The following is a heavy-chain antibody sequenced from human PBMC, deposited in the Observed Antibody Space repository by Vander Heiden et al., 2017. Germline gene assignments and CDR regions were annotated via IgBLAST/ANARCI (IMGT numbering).Heavy chain of an antibody. CDR1: GFTFKPSG. CDR3: ARAGSDIAVAGPFDF. Sequence: QVQLVESGGGVVQSGRSLRLSCAASGFTFKPSGMHWVRQAPGKGLEWLAIIWYDGNTKDYADSVKGRFTISRDNSKNTLYLEMSSLRVEDTAIYYCARAGSDIAVAGPFDFWGQGTLVTVSS. CDR2: IWYDGNTK. D-gene: IGHD6-19*01. V-gene: IGHV3-33*01. J-gene: IGHJ4*02.